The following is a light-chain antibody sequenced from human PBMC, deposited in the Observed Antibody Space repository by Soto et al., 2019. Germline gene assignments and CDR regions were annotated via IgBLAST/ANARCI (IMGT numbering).Light chain of an antibody. J-gene: IGKJ3*01. CDR2: GAS. CDR3: QQYNNWPPFT. Sequence: EIVMTQSPATLSVSPGERVTLSCRASQSVSSSLAWYQQKPGQAPRLLIYGASTKATGIPARFSGSGSGTEVTLTNSSLQSEDFAVYYCQQYNNWPPFTFGPGTKVDIK. V-gene: IGKV3-15*01. CDR1: QSVSSS.